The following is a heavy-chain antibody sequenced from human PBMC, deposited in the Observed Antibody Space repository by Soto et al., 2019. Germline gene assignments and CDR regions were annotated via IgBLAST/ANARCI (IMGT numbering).Heavy chain of an antibody. CDR2: ISPYSGNT. CDR3: ARDTSQKIGYGLYDY. CDR1: GYTFTSYA. V-gene: IGHV1-18*01. D-gene: IGHD2-2*01. Sequence: QVQLVQSGAEVRKPGASVKVSCKASGYTFTSYAVSWVRQAPGQGLEWMGWISPYSGNTNYGQKVQGRVSLTTDTSTSTAYLELRNLRSDDTAVYYCARDTSQKIGYGLYDYWGQGTQVTVSP. J-gene: IGHJ4*02.